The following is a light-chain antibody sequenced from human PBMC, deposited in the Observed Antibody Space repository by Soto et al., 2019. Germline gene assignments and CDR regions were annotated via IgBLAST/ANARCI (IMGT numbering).Light chain of an antibody. Sequence: EIVLTQSPATLYLSTGERATLSCRASQGISTYLAWYQQKPGQAPRLLIYDPSYRATGIPARFSGSGSGTDFTLTISSLEPEDFAVYYCQQRSSCPLAFGGGTKVEIK. CDR2: DPS. J-gene: IGKJ4*02. CDR3: QQRSSCPLA. V-gene: IGKV3-11*01. CDR1: QGISTY.